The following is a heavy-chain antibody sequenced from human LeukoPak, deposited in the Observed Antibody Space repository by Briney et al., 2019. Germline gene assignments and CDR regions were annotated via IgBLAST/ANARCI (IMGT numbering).Heavy chain of an antibody. CDR3: AKGFIDWFDP. CDR1: GFTFSSYS. Sequence: GGSLRLSCAASGFTFSSYSMNWVRQAPGKGLEWVSSISSSSSYIYYADSVKGRFTISRDNAKNSLYLQMNSLRVEDTAVYYCAKGFIDWFDPWGQGTLVTVSS. V-gene: IGHV3-21*04. CDR2: ISSSSSYI. J-gene: IGHJ5*02. D-gene: IGHD1-26*01.